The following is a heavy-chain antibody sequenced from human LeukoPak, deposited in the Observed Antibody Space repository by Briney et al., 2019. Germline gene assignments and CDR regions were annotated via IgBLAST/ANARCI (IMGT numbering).Heavy chain of an antibody. Sequence: GGSLRLSCAASGFTFSSYAMSWVRQAPGKGLEWVSAISGSGGSTYYEDSVKGRFTISRDNSKNTLYLQMNSLRAKDTAVYYCAKDHPAMVYYFDYWGQGTLVTVSS. CDR1: GFTFSSYA. V-gene: IGHV3-23*01. J-gene: IGHJ4*02. CDR2: ISGSGGST. CDR3: AKDHPAMVYYFDY. D-gene: IGHD5-18*01.